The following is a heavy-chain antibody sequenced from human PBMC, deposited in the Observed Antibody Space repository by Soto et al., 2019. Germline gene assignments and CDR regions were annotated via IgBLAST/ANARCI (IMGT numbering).Heavy chain of an antibody. CDR2: IIPIFGTA. J-gene: IGHJ6*02. D-gene: IGHD6-19*01. V-gene: IGHV1-69*13. CDR3: ARDRGIAVAGTSPMDV. Sequence: SVKVSCKASGGTFSSYTISWVRQAPGQGLEWMGGIIPIFGTANYAQKFQGRVTITADESTSTAYMELSSLRSEDTAVYYCARDRGIAVAGTSPMDVWGQGTTVTVS. CDR1: GGTFSSYT.